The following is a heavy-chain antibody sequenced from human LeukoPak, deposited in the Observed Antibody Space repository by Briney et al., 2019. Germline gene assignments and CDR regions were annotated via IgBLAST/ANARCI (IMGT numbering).Heavy chain of an antibody. D-gene: IGHD4-17*01. Sequence: SETLSLTCAVYGGSFSGYYWSWIRQSPGKGLEWIGVINHRGSTKYNPSLKSRVTISVDTSKNQFSLKLSSVTAADTAVYYCARHGDYGGLRDWGQGTLVTVSS. CDR1: GGSFSGYY. CDR2: INHRGST. CDR3: ARHGDYGGLRD. J-gene: IGHJ4*02. V-gene: IGHV4-34*01.